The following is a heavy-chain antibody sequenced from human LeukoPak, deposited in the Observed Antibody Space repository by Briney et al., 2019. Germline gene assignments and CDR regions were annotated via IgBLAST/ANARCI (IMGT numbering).Heavy chain of an antibody. CDR3: ATIRTGANWYDP. Sequence: SQTLSLTCTVSGASISSEGYYWSWIRQHPGEGLELIGFIYYSGHTYYNPSLKSRVSISLDASKSQISLKLSSATAADTAIYYCATIRTGANWYDPWGQGTLVTVSS. CDR2: IYYSGHT. J-gene: IGHJ5*02. CDR1: GASISSEGYY. V-gene: IGHV4-31*03. D-gene: IGHD1-1*01.